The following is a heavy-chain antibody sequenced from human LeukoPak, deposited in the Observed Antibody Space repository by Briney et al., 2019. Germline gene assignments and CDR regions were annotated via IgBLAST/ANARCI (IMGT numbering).Heavy chain of an antibody. V-gene: IGHV4-38-2*01. CDR1: GFSNSSGYY. CDR2: IYYSGST. D-gene: IGHD5-24*01. J-gene: IGHJ4*02. CDR3: ARKRRDGYNFFDF. Sequence: PSETLSLTCAVSGFSNSSGYYWGWIRQPPGKGLEWIGSIYYSGSTYYNPSLKSRVTISVDTSKNQFSLKLSSVTAADTALYYCARKRRDGYNFFDFWGQGTLVTVSS.